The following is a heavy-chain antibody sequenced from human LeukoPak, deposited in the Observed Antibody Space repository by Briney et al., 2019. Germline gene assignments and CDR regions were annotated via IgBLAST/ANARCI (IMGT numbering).Heavy chain of an antibody. J-gene: IGHJ4*02. Sequence: GALRLSCAASGFTFSSYEMNWVRQAPGKGLEWVSYISSSGSTIYYADSVKGRFTISRDNAKNSPYLQMNSLRAEDTAVYYCARDLEYSSSWYPFDFDYWGQGTLVTVSS. V-gene: IGHV3-48*03. CDR2: ISSSGSTI. D-gene: IGHD6-13*01. CDR1: GFTFSSYE. CDR3: ARDLEYSSSWYPFDFDY.